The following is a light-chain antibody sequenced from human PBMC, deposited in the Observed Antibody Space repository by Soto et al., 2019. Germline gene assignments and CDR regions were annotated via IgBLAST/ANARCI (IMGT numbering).Light chain of an antibody. CDR2: KAS. V-gene: IGKV1-5*03. J-gene: IGKJ4*01. Sequence: DIQMTQSPSTLSASVGDRVTITCRASQSISSWLAWYQHKPGKAPKLLIYKASSLQSGVPSRFSGSGSGTEFTLTISSLQPDDFAAYYCQHYYIYPLTFGGETKVEIK. CDR1: QSISSW. CDR3: QHYYIYPLT.